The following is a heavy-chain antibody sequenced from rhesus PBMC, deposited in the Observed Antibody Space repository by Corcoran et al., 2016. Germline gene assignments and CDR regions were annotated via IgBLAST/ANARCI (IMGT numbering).Heavy chain of an antibody. CDR3: ARESQIGITMIVLKTYFDY. Sequence: QVQLQESGPGLVKPSETLSLTCTVPGASISSNWWSWIRQPPGKGLEWIGEINGKKGRNNSTPPHKSRSTISKDASKNQFSLKPSSVTAADTAVYFWARESQIGITMIVLKTYFDYWGQGVLVTVSS. CDR2: INGKKGRN. D-gene: IGHD3-28*01. J-gene: IGHJ4*01. V-gene: IGHV4-80*01. CDR1: GASISSNW.